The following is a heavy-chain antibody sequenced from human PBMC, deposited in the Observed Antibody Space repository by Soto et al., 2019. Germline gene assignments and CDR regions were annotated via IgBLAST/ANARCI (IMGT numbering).Heavy chain of an antibody. D-gene: IGHD3-3*01. CDR3: ARLRFLEWFRQWAYGMDV. J-gene: IGHJ6*02. CDR2: INHSGST. Sequence: QVQLQQWGAGLLKPSETLSLTCAVYGGSFSGYYWGWIRQPPGKGLEWMGEINHSGSTNYNPSLKSRVTISVDTPKNQFSLKLSSVTAADTAVYYCARLRFLEWFRQWAYGMDVWGQGTTVTVSS. CDR1: GGSFSGYY. V-gene: IGHV4-34*01.